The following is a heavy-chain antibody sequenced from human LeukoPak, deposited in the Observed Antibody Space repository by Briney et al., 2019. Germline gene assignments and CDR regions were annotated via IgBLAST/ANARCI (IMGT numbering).Heavy chain of an antibody. J-gene: IGHJ4*02. CDR3: ARGGYGDYNFDY. CDR1: GGSISSGGYS. D-gene: IGHD4-17*01. Sequence: SQTLSLTCAVSGGSISSGGYSWSWIRQPPGKGLEWIGYIYHSGSTYYNPSPKSRVTISVDRSKNQFSLKLSSVTAADTAVYYCARGGYGDYNFDYWGQGTLVTVSS. V-gene: IGHV4-30-2*01. CDR2: IYHSGST.